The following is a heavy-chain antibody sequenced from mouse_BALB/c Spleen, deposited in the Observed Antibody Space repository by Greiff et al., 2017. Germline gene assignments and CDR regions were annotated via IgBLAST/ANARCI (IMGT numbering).Heavy chain of an antibody. Sequence: QVQLQQSGAELMKPGASVKISCKATGYTFSSYWIEWVKQRPGHGLEWIGEILPGSGSTNYNEKFKGKATFTADTSSNTAYMQLSSLTSEDSAVYYCARGDYDDGSFDYWGQGTTLTVSS. D-gene: IGHD2-4*01. CDR1: GYTFSSYW. CDR2: ILPGSGST. V-gene: IGHV1-9*01. J-gene: IGHJ2*01. CDR3: ARGDYDDGSFDY.